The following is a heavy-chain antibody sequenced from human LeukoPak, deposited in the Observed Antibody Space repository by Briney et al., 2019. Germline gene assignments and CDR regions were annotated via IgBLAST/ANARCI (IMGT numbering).Heavy chain of an antibody. V-gene: IGHV3-43*02. CDR2: ISGDGGST. CDR1: GFTFDDCA. CDR3: AKDGSQLWFGCESQFDY. D-gene: IGHD3-10*01. Sequence: GGSLRLSCAASGFTFDDCAMRWVRQAPGKGLEWVSLISGDGGSTYYADSVKGRFTISRDNSKNSLYLQMNSLRTEDTALYYCAKDGSQLWFGCESQFDYWGQGTLVTVSS. J-gene: IGHJ4*02.